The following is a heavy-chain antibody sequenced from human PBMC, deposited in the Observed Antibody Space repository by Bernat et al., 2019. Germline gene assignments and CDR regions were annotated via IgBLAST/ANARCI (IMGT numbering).Heavy chain of an antibody. CDR3: AGSRALRYFGWLSLIPDY. CDR2: IWYDGSNK. V-gene: IGHV3-33*01. CDR1: GFTFSSYG. J-gene: IGHJ4*02. Sequence: QVQLVESGGGVVQPGRSLRLSCAASGFTFSSYGMHWVRQAPGKGLEWVAVIWYDGSNKYYADSVKGRFTISRDNSKNTLYLQMNSLRAEDTAVYYCAGSRALRYFGWLSLIPDYWGQGTLVTVSS. D-gene: IGHD3-9*01.